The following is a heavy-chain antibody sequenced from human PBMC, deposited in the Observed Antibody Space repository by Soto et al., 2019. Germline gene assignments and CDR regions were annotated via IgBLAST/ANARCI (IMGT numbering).Heavy chain of an antibody. D-gene: IGHD3-10*01. CDR3: ARAYTDGSGSIVNV. CDR1: GGTFSSYT. CDR2: IIPILGMA. J-gene: IGHJ4*02. V-gene: IGHV1-69*02. Sequence: QVQLVQSGAEVKKPGSSVKVSCKASGGTFSSYTISWVRQAPGQGLEWMGRIIPILGMANYAQKFQGRVTITADKSTSTAYMELSSLRSEDTAVYYCARAYTDGSGSIVNVWGQGPLVTVSS.